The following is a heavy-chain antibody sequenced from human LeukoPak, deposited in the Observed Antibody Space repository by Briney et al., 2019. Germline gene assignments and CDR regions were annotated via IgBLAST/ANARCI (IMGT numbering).Heavy chain of an antibody. CDR3: AREHSNSRGYYFDY. J-gene: IGHJ4*02. V-gene: IGHV1-69*05. CDR1: GYTFTSYG. D-gene: IGHD6-13*01. Sequence: SVKVSCKASGYTFTSYGISWVRQAPGQGLEWMGGLIPIFGAPSYAQKFQGRVTITTDDSATTAYMELTSLSSEDTALYYCAREHSNSRGYYFDYWGQGTLVTVSS. CDR2: LIPIFGAP.